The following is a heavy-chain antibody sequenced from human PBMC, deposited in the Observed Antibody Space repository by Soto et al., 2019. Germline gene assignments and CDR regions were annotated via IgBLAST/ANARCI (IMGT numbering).Heavy chain of an antibody. V-gene: IGHV4-4*07. J-gene: IGHJ5*02. Sequence: QVQLQESGPGLVKPSATLSLTCTVTGDSVSKYYWNWIRQPAGKGLEWIGRIYSTRSPNYNPSLKSRVTMSVDTSKNQFSLKLNLSTVTAADTAVYYCARSPAYGDYANLDTWGPGTLVTVSS. CDR3: ARSPAYGDYANLDT. CDR2: IYSTRSP. CDR1: GDSVSKYY. D-gene: IGHD4-17*01.